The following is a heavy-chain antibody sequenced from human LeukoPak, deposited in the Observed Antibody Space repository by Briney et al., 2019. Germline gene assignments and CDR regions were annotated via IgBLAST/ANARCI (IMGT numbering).Heavy chain of an antibody. V-gene: IGHV3-11*01. CDR1: GFTFCDYY. CDR3: ARNHPLRNDGWPLFDY. CDR2: ISNTGGTI. Sequence: PGGSLRLSCAASGFTFCDYYMSWIRQSPGKGLEWISYISNTGGTIYYGDSMQGRFTISRDNAKYSLYLQVDSLRAEDTALYYCARNHPLRNDGWPLFDYWGQGTLVTVSS. J-gene: IGHJ4*02. D-gene: IGHD1-1*01.